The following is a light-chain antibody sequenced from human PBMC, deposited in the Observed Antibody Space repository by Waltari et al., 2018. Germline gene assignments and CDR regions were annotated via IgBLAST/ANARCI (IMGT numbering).Light chain of an antibody. CDR1: RGHTNNP. J-gene: IGLJ3*02. CDR2: INSDGSH. Sequence: QLVLTQSPSASASLGASVKVTCPLSRGHTNNPLAWHQQQPGRGPRFLVRINSDGSHKKGDGVPDRFSGSRSGTEFYLTISSLQSEDEGDYYCQTWDTAILLFGGGTKLSVL. V-gene: IGLV4-69*01. CDR3: QTWDTAILL.